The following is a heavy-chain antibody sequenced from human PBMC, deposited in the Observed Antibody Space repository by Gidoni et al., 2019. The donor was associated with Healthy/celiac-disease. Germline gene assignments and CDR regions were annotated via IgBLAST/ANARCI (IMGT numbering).Heavy chain of an antibody. CDR3: ASTRLIAARPGMDV. CDR1: GFTFSSYS. CDR2: ISSSSSTI. Sequence: EVQLVESGGGLVQPGGSLRLSCAASGFTFSSYSMNWVRQAPGKGLEWVSYISSSSSTIYYADAVKGRFTISRDNAKNSLYLQMNSLRAEDTAVYYCASTRLIAARPGMDVWGQGTTVTVSS. D-gene: IGHD6-6*01. V-gene: IGHV3-48*01. J-gene: IGHJ6*02.